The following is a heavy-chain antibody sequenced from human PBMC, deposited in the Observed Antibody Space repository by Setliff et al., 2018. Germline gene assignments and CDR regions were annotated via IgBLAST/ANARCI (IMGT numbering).Heavy chain of an antibody. CDR1: GGSFSGYY. V-gene: IGHV4-34*01. J-gene: IGHJ5*02. CDR2: INHSGST. CDR3: ARQGTAIRWFDP. D-gene: IGHD3-10*01. Sequence: SETLSLTCAVYGGSFSGYYWSWIRQPPGKGLEWIGEINHSGSTHYNPSLKSRVTISVDTSKKQFSLRLNSVTAADTAVYYCARQGTAIRWFDPWGQGTLVTVSS.